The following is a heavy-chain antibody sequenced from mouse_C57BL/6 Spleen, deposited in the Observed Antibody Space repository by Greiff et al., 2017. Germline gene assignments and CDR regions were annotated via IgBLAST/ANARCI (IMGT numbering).Heavy chain of an antibody. D-gene: IGHD2-3*01. V-gene: IGHV1-66*01. CDR1: GYSFTSYY. Sequence: VMLVESGPELVKPGASVQISCKASGYSFTSYYIHWVKQRPGQGLEWIGWIYPGSGNTKYNEKFKGKATLTADTSSSTAYMQLSSLTSEDSAVYYCARGPDGYYSFDYGGQGTTLTVSS. CDR3: ARGPDGYYSFDY. J-gene: IGHJ2*01. CDR2: IYPGSGNT.